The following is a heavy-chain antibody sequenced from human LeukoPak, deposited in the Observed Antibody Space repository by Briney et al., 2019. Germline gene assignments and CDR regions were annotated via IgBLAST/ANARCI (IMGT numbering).Heavy chain of an antibody. D-gene: IGHD3-10*01. CDR1: GGSVSSGSYY. Sequence: PSETLSLTCTVSGGSVSSGSYYWSWIRQPPGKGLEWIGYIYYSGSTNHNPSLKSRVTISVDTSKNQFSLKLSSVTAADTAVYYCARSTWFGELPIDYWGQGTLVTVSS. V-gene: IGHV4-61*01. CDR2: IYYSGST. J-gene: IGHJ4*02. CDR3: ARSTWFGELPIDY.